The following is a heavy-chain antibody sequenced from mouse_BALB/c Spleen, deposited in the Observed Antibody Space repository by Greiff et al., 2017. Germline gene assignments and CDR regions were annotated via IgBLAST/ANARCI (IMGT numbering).Heavy chain of an antibody. CDR3: ARTTMITTGYYFDY. V-gene: IGHV1-9*01. D-gene: IGHD2-4*01. J-gene: IGHJ2*01. Sequence: QVQLQQSGAELMKPGASVKISCKATGYTFSSYWIEWVKQRPGHGLEWIGEILPGSGSTNYNEKFKGKATFTADTSSNTAYMQLSSLTSEDSAVYYCARTTMITTGYYFDYWGQGTTLTVSS. CDR2: ILPGSGST. CDR1: GYTFSSYW.